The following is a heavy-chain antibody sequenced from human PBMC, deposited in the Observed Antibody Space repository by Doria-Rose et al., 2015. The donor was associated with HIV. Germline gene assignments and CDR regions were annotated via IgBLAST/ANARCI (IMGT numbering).Heavy chain of an antibody. V-gene: IGHV2-26*01. J-gene: IGHJ4*02. CDR3: ARIKSSRWYHKYYFDF. Sequence: QVTLKESGPGLVKPTEALTLTCTVSGVSLSSPGMGVSWIRQPPGKALEWLANIFSDDERSYKTSLKSRLTISRGTSKSQAVLTMTDMDPVDTATYYCARIKSSRWYHKYYFDFWGQGTLVIVSA. D-gene: IGHD6-13*01. CDR2: IFSDDER. CDR1: GVSLSSPGMG.